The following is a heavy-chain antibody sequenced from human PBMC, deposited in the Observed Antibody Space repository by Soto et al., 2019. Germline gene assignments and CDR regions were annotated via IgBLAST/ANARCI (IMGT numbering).Heavy chain of an antibody. J-gene: IGHJ3*02. CDR2: IYYSGST. CDR1: GGSISSGGYY. CDR3: ARGRDIVVVPAATHYDAFDI. D-gene: IGHD2-2*01. V-gene: IGHV4-31*01. Sequence: QVQLQESGPGLVKPSQTLSLTCTVSGGSISSGGYYWSWIRQHPGKGLEWIGYIYYSGSTYYNPSYKSLVTISVDPSKNQFSLKLSSVTAADTAVYYCARGRDIVVVPAATHYDAFDIWGQGTMVTVSS.